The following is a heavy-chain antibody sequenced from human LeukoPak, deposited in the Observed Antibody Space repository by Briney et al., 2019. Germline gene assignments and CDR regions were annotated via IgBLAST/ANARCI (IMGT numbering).Heavy chain of an antibody. V-gene: IGHV4-39*01. CDR2: IYSSGNT. J-gene: IGHJ4*02. CDR1: GDSLSSNIYY. Sequence: SETLSLTCTVSGDSLSSNIYYWGWIRQPPGKGLEWIGSIYSSGNTYYNPSLKSRVTISLDTSKNQFSLKLTSGTAADTAVYYCATQVRMVGGIIHLYYFDHWGQGTLVTVSS. CDR3: ATQVRMVGGIIHLYYFDH. D-gene: IGHD3-10*01.